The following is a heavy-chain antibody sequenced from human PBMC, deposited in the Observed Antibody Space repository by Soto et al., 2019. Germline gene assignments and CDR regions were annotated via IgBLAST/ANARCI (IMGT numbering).Heavy chain of an antibody. CDR2: ISYDGSNK. CDR3: ARDGPGIAAASIAMYFQH. Sequence: VQLVESGGGVVQPGRSLRLSCAASGFTFSSYAMHWVRQAPGKGLEWVAVISYDGSNKYYADSVKGRFTISRDNSKNTLYLQMNSLRAEDTAVYYCARDGPGIAAASIAMYFQHWGQGTLVTVSS. J-gene: IGHJ1*01. CDR1: GFTFSSYA. V-gene: IGHV3-30-3*01. D-gene: IGHD6-13*01.